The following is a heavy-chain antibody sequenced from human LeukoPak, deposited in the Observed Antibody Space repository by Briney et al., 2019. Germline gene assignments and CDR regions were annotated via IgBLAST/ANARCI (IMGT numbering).Heavy chain of an antibody. V-gene: IGHV4-59*08. Sequence: SETLSLTCTVSGGSISSYYWSWIRQPPGKGLEWIGYNYYSGSTNYNPSLKSRVTISVDTSKNQFSLKLSSVTAADTAVYYCARLSPPPTPRYWFDPWGQGTLVTVSS. CDR1: GGSISSYY. CDR2: NYYSGST. CDR3: ARLSPPPTPRYWFDP. J-gene: IGHJ5*02.